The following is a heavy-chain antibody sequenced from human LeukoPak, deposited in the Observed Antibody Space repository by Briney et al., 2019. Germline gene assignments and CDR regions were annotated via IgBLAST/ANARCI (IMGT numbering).Heavy chain of an antibody. CDR3: ARDSGTYNSIGWFDP. CDR2: INPNSGGT. V-gene: IGHV1-2*02. J-gene: IGHJ5*02. Sequence: ASVKVSCKASGYTFTGYYMHWVRQAPGQGLEWMGWINPNSGGTNYAQKFQGGVTMTRDTSISTAYMELSRLRSDDTAVYYCARDSGTYNSIGWFDPWGQGTLVTVSS. D-gene: IGHD1-20*01. CDR1: GYTFTGYY.